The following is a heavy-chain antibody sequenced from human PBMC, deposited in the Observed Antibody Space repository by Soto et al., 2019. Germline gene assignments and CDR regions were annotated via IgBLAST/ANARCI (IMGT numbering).Heavy chain of an antibody. CDR1: GFTFSRYS. CDR2: ISSSSSYI. CDR3: ARGRARRATTYLDY. D-gene: IGHD1-26*01. Sequence: EVQLVESGGGLVKPGGPLRLSCAASGFTFSRYSMNWVRQAPGKGLEWVSSISSSSSYIYYADSVKGRFTISRDNGKNSLYLQMNSLRAENRAVYYCARGRARRATTYLDYWVQGTLVTVSS. V-gene: IGHV3-21*06. J-gene: IGHJ4*02.